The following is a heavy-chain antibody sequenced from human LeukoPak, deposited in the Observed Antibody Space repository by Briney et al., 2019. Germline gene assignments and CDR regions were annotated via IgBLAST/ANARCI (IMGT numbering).Heavy chain of an antibody. V-gene: IGHV4-39*07. D-gene: IGHD3-22*01. J-gene: IGHJ4*02. CDR2: IYYSGST. CDR3: ARGYEDYYDSSGYYCYFDY. Sequence: SETLSLTCTVSGGSISSSSYYWGWIRQPPGRGLEWIGSIYYSGSTYYNPSLKSRVTISADTSRNQFSLKLSSVTAADTAVYYCARGYEDYYDSSGYYCYFDYWGQGTLVTVSS. CDR1: GGSISSSSYY.